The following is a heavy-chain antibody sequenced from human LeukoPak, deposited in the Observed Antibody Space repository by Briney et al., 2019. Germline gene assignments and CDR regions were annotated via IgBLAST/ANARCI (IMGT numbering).Heavy chain of an antibody. J-gene: IGHJ6*01. CDR2: ISSSSSTI. CDR1: GFTFSTYN. D-gene: IGHD3-10*01. Sequence: GGSLRLSCAASGFTFSTYNMNWVRQAPGKGLEWISYISSSSSTIYYADSVKGRFTISRDNSKTTLYLQMNSLRVEDTATYYCAKDRVRGSHYYGMDVWGQGTMVTVSS. V-gene: IGHV3-48*01. CDR3: AKDRVRGSHYYGMDV.